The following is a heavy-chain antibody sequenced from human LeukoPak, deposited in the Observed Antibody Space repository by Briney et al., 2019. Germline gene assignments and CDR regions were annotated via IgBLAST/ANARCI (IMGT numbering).Heavy chain of an antibody. Sequence: SSETLSLTCTVSGGSISSYYWSWIRQPPGKGLEWIGYIYYSGSTNYNPSLKSRVTISVDTSKNQFSLKLSSVTAADTAVYYCARGGSSFPNYYYYYGLDVWGQGTTVTVSS. CDR1: GGSISSYY. CDR3: ARGGSSFPNYYYYYGLDV. J-gene: IGHJ6*02. CDR2: IYYSGST. V-gene: IGHV4-59*01. D-gene: IGHD6-6*01.